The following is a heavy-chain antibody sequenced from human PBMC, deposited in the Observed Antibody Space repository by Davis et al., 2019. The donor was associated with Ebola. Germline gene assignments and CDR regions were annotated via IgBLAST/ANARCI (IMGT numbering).Heavy chain of an antibody. CDR2: MNLVSGNT. Sequence: ASVKVSCKASGYTFLTYDINWVRQAPGQGLEWMGWMNLVSGNTVYAKRFQDRLTITRNTTITTAYMELSSLRSEDTAVYYCTGGYCSGTTCYSWFDPWGQGTLVTVSS. CDR1: GYTFLTYD. V-gene: IGHV1-8*03. D-gene: IGHD2-2*01. J-gene: IGHJ5*02. CDR3: TGGYCSGTTCYSWFDP.